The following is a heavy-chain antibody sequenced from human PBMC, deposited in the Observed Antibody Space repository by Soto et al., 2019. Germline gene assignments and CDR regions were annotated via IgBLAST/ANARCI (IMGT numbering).Heavy chain of an antibody. CDR3: AREEGTRYNSNLRFDN. CDR2: IDPSGGTT. V-gene: IGHV1-46*03. J-gene: IGHJ4*02. D-gene: IGHD1-1*01. CDR1: GYTFISYY. Sequence: QVQLVQSGADVKKPGASMKVSCQASGYTFISYYIHWVRQAPGQGLEWMGMIDPSGGTTTYAQKFQGRVTMTRDTSTSTVYMELGSLRSEDTAVYYCAREEGTRYNSNLRFDNWGQGTLVTVSS.